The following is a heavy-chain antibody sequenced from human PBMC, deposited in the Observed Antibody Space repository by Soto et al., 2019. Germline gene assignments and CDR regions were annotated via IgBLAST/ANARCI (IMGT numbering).Heavy chain of an antibody. V-gene: IGHV3-23*01. CDR1: GFTFSTYA. CDR2: VSASGLNT. Sequence: EVQLLESGGKLVQPGGSLTLSCAASGFTFSTYAMAWVRQAPGKGLEWVSGVSASGLNTDYADPVKGRFYISRDNSKNTVSLHMNSLRAEDTALYYCAKDRLRRTSGYFFEYWGQGTPVTVSS. J-gene: IGHJ4*02. D-gene: IGHD1-1*01. CDR3: AKDRLRRTSGYFFEY.